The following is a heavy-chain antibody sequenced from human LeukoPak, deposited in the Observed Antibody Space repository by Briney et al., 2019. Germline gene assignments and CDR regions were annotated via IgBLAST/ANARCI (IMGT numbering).Heavy chain of an antibody. Sequence: GESLKISCKGSGYSFTSYWIGWVRQMPGKGLEWIGIIYPGDSDTRYSPSFQGQVTISADKSISTAYLQWSSLKASDTAMYYCARQGYSSGWYPSYYYYYGMDVWGQGTTVTVSS. CDR2: IYPGDSDT. V-gene: IGHV5-51*01. D-gene: IGHD6-19*01. CDR1: GYSFTSYW. J-gene: IGHJ6*02. CDR3: ARQGYSSGWYPSYYYYYGMDV.